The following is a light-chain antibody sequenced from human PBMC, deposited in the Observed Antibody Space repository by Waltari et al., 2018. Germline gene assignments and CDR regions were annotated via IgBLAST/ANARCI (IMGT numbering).Light chain of an antibody. CDR2: QTR. J-gene: IGLJ2*01. CDR1: NLARKI. V-gene: IGLV3-1*01. CDR3: EMWDNSVVI. Sequence: SNELTQPQSVSVFPGQTAIITCSGQNLARKIGSWFHQRPGQSPGVAFYQTRERPSGIPDRYSGSISGNTATLAISGTQETDEGDYFCEMWDNSVVIFGGGTKLTVL.